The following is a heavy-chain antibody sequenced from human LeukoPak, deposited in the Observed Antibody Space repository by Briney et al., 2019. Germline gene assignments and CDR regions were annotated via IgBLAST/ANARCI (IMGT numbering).Heavy chain of an antibody. V-gene: IGHV3-7*04. CDR3: AREVSLLWFGESANWFDP. CDR2: IKQDGSEK. D-gene: IGHD3-10*01. Sequence: PGGSLRLSCAASGFTFSSYWMSWVRQAPGKGLEWVANIKQDGSEKYYVDSVKGRFTISRDNAKNSLYLQMNSLRAEDTAVYYCAREVSLLWFGESANWFDPWGQGTLVTVSS. CDR1: GFTFSSYW. J-gene: IGHJ5*02.